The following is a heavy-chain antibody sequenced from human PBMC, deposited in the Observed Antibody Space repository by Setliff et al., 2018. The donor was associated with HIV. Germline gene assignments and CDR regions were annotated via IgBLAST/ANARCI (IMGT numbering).Heavy chain of an antibody. CDR3: ARGFLSIFGVVSYFDY. J-gene: IGHJ4*02. V-gene: IGHV4-31*03. CDR2: IYYTGST. CDR1: GASITRGGDF. Sequence: NPSETLSLTCSVSGASITRGGDFWSWIRQHPGKGLEWIGYIYYTGSTYYNPSLRSRVSISLDTSKNHFSLKLSSVTAADTAVYYCARGFLSIFGVVSYFDYWGQGTLVTVSS. D-gene: IGHD3-3*01.